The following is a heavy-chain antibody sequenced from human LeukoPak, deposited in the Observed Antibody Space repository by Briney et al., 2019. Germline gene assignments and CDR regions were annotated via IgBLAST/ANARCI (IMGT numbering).Heavy chain of an antibody. J-gene: IGHJ6*04. CDR1: GFTFSSYE. V-gene: IGHV3-48*03. CDR2: ISSSGSTI. CDR3: ARDALWSTFGMDV. Sequence: PGGSLRLSCAASGFTFSSYEMNWVRQAPGKGLEWVSYISSSGSTIYYADSVKGRFTISRDNAKNSLYLQMNSLSAEDTAVYYCARDALWSTFGMDVWGKGTTVTVSS. D-gene: IGHD3-10*01.